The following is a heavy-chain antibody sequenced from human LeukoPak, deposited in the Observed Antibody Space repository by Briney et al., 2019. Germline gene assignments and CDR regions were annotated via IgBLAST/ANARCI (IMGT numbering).Heavy chain of an antibody. CDR3: ARDLGCSGGTCYSFDY. CDR2: ISSSSSYI. Sequence: GGSLRLSCAASGFTFNSYSMNWVRQAPGKGLEWVSSISSSSSYIYYADSVKGRFTISGDNAKNSLYLQMNSLRAEDTAVYYCARDLGCSGGTCYSFDYWGQGTLVTVSS. CDR1: GFTFNSYS. J-gene: IGHJ4*02. V-gene: IGHV3-21*01. D-gene: IGHD2-15*01.